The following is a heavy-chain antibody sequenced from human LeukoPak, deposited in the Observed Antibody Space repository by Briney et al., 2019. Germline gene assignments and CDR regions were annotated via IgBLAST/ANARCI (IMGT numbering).Heavy chain of an antibody. CDR1: GGSISSGGYY. V-gene: IGHV4-30-2*01. CDR3: ARDLRSPYDFWSGYHDAFDI. J-gene: IGHJ3*02. D-gene: IGHD3-3*01. Sequence: SETLSLTCTVSGGSISSGGYYWSWIRQPPGKGLEWIGYIYHSGSTYYNPSLKSRVTISVDRSKNQFSLKLSSVTAADTAVYYCARDLRSPYDFWSGYHDAFDIWGQGTMVTVSS. CDR2: IYHSGST.